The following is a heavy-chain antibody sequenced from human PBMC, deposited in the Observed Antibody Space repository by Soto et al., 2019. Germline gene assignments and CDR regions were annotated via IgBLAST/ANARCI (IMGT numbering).Heavy chain of an antibody. V-gene: IGHV3-53*01. Sequence: DVQLVASGGGLIQPGGSLRLSCAALGLTVRGKKYITWVRHAPGKGLEWVSALYDVDGTYYADSAKGRFTISRDNSNNIIYRQMKSLGPDDTAVYYSASWLEREHDYETWCLGTMVTVSS. CDR3: ASWLEREHDYET. CDR1: GLTVRGKKY. CDR2: LYDVDGT. J-gene: IGHJ3*02. D-gene: IGHD1-1*01.